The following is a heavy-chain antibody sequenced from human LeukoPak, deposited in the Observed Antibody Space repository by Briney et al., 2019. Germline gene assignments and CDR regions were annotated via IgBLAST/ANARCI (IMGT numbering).Heavy chain of an antibody. V-gene: IGHV3-30*02. CDR3: ARDLSGVTGYTYGRGIDY. D-gene: IGHD5-18*01. CDR2: IRYDGNNK. J-gene: IGHJ4*02. CDR1: GFTFSNYG. Sequence: PGGSLRLSCGASGFTFSNYGMLWVRQAPGKGLEWVAFIRYDGNNKLYADSMKGRFTISRDNAKTSLYLQMNSLRAEDTAVYYCARDLSGVTGYTYGRGIDYWGQGTLVTVSS.